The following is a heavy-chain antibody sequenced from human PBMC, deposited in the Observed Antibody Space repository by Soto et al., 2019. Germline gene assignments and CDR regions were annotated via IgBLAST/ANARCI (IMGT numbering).Heavy chain of an antibody. J-gene: IGHJ3*01. CDR1: GFTFDDYA. V-gene: IGHV3-9*01. D-gene: IGHD4-17*01. Sequence: EVQLVESGGGLVQPGRSLRLSCAASGFTFDDYAMHWVRQAPGKGLEWVSGISWNSGSIGYADSVKGRFTIYRDNAKNSLYLQMNSLSAEDTALYYCAKDEGHTVLTPSSFHFWRHGTMVTVSS. CDR2: ISWNSGSI. CDR3: AKDEGHTVLTPSSFHF.